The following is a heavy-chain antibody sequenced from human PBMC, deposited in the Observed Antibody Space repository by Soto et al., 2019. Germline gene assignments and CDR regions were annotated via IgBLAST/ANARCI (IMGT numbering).Heavy chain of an antibody. CDR3: AGEVGGTGLHL. CDR2: IIPMYGIA. CDR1: GGTFKEYG. Sequence: QVQLVQSGAEVKKPGSSVRVSCRTSGGTFKEYGFSWVRQAPGQGLEWMGGIIPMYGIANYGQIFQGRLTITADESTDTVYMDLTSLQSEDTAVYYCAGEVGGTGLHLWGQGTQVTVSS. J-gene: IGHJ5*02. D-gene: IGHD3-9*01. V-gene: IGHV1-69*12.